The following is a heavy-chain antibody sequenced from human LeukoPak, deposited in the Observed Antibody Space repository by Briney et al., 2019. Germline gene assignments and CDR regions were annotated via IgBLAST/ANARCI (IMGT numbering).Heavy chain of an antibody. CDR3: ATKQWLAPPPDS. J-gene: IGHJ4*02. D-gene: IGHD6-19*01. CDR2: INTDGTVT. Sequence: GESLKISCAASGFTFSKYWMLWVRQAPGKGLESVSRINTDGTVTTYADSVKGRLTVSRDNADNTMFLQMNSVRDEDTAVYYCATKQWLAPPPDSWGQGTPVTVSS. V-gene: IGHV3-74*01. CDR1: GFTFSKYW.